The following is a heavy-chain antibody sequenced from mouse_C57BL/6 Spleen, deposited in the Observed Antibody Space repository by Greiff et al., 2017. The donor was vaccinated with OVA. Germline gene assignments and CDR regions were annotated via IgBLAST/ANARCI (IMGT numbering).Heavy chain of an antibody. CDR3: ARRLGSSYWYFDV. CDR1: GFTFSDYG. V-gene: IGHV5-17*01. CDR2: ISSGSSTI. Sequence: DVMLVESGGGLVKPGGSLKLSCAASGFTFSDYGMHWVRQAPEKGLEWVAYISSGSSTIYYADTVKGRFTISRDNAKNTLFLQMTSLRSEDTAMYYCARRLGSSYWYFDVWGTGTTVTVSS. J-gene: IGHJ1*03. D-gene: IGHD1-1*01.